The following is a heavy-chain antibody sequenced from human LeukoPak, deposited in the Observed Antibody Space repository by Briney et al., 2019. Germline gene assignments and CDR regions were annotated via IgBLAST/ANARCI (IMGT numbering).Heavy chain of an antibody. J-gene: IGHJ4*02. D-gene: IGHD3-10*01. CDR2: ISSSSSYI. CDR3: AKDWLLLWFGESFIGEDYFDY. V-gene: IGHV3-21*04. Sequence: NPGGSLRLSCAASGFTFSSYSMNWVRQAPGKGLEWVSSISSSSSYIYYADSVKGRFTISRDNAKNSLYLQMNSLRAEDTAVYYCAKDWLLLWFGESFIGEDYFDYWGQGTLVTVSS. CDR1: GFTFSSYS.